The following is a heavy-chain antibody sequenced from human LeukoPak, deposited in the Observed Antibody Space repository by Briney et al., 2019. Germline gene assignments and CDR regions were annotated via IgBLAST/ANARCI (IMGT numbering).Heavy chain of an antibody. V-gene: IGHV3-23*01. CDR3: AKRDPYGSFDY. CDR2: ISNSDGST. D-gene: IGHD4-17*01. J-gene: IGHJ4*02. Sequence: GGSLRLSCAVSGFTFSTYAMSWVRQAPGKELYWVSTISNSDGSTYYADSVKGRFTISRDNSKNTLYLQLNSLRAEDTAVYYCAKRDPYGSFDYWGQGTLVTVSS. CDR1: GFTFSTYA.